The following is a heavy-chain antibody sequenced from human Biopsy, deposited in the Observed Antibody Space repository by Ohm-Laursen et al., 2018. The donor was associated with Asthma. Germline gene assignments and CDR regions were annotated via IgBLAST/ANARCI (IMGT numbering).Heavy chain of an antibody. Sequence: SLRLSCAASRFTYEMHCVRQVPGKGPEWVALVSFDGRYEYYADSVKGRFTISRDNPMKRLYLQMISLTAEDTAVYYCARDVVWFREVGGMDVWGQGTTVTVSS. J-gene: IGHJ6*02. CDR3: ARDVVWFREVGGMDV. CDR1: RFTYE. D-gene: IGHD3-10*01. CDR2: VSFDGRYE. V-gene: IGHV3-30*03.